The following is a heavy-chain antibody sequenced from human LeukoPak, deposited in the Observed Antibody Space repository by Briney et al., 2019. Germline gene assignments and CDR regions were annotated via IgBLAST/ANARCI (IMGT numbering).Heavy chain of an antibody. CDR3: ARARLPQKDIVVVPAAVDP. CDR1: GFTFSSYS. CDR2: ISSSSSYI. Sequence: GGSPRLSCAASGFTFSSYSMNWVRQAPGKGLEWVSSISSSSSYIYYADSVKGRFTISRDNAKNSLYLQMNSLRAEDTAVYYCARARLPQKDIVVVPAAVDPWGQGTLVTVSS. J-gene: IGHJ5*02. D-gene: IGHD2-2*01. V-gene: IGHV3-21*01.